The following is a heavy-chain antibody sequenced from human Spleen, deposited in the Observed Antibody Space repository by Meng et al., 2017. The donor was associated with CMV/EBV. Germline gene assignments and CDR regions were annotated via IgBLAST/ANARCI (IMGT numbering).Heavy chain of an antibody. J-gene: IGHJ4*02. V-gene: IGHV3-30*02. CDR2: IRSDGSNE. CDR1: FTFSTYG. D-gene: IGHD3-22*01. Sequence: FTFSTYGMHWVRQAPGKGLGWVAFIRSDGSNEYYADSVKGRFTISRDNSKNTLYLQMNSLRAEDTAVYYCAKGVSGDSGGYYYPNDYWGQGTLVTVSS. CDR3: AKGVSGDSGGYYYPNDY.